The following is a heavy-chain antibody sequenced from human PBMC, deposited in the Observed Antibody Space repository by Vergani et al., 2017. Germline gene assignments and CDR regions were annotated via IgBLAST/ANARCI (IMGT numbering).Heavy chain of an antibody. V-gene: IGHV3-33*01. CDR3: ARDLRLLYNRFDP. D-gene: IGHD1-14*01. J-gene: IGHJ5*02. Sequence: QVQLVESGGGVVQPGRSLRLSCAASGFTFNQYGMHWVRQAPGEGLEWVAVTWYDGNNKQYADSVKGRFTISRDHSKSTMYLQMNSLRDEDTGVYYCARDLRLLYNRFDPWGQGTLVTVSS. CDR1: GFTFNQYG. CDR2: TWYDGNNK.